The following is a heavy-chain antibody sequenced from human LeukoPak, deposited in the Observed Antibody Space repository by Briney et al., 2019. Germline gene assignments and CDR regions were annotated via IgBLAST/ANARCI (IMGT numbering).Heavy chain of an antibody. V-gene: IGHV4-4*07. J-gene: IGHJ5*02. Sequence: SETLSLTCTVSGGSISSYYWSWIRQPAGKGLEWIGRIYTSGSTNYNPSLKSRVTMSVDTSKSQFSLKLSSVTAADTAVYYCARGVPDCGGDCYSPWGQGTLVTVSS. CDR3: ARGVPDCGGDCYSP. D-gene: IGHD2-21*02. CDR2: IYTSGST. CDR1: GGSISSYY.